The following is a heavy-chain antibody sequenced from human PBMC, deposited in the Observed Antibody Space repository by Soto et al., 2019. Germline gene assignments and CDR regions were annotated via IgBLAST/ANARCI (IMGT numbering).Heavy chain of an antibody. D-gene: IGHD3-10*01. CDR3: ARASYGSGRYNWFDP. J-gene: IGHJ5*02. CDR1: GGSFSGYY. V-gene: IGHV4-34*01. Sequence: PSETLSLTFAVYGGSFSGYYWSWIRQPPGKGLEWIGEINHSGSTNYNPSLKSRVTISVDTSKNQFSLKLSSVTAAETAVYYCARASYGSGRYNWFDPWGQGTLVTVSS. CDR2: INHSGST.